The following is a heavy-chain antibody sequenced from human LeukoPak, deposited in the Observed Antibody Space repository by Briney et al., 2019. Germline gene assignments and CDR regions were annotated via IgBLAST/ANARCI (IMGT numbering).Heavy chain of an antibody. CDR1: GYTFTSYY. CDR2: INPSGGNT. J-gene: IGHJ4*02. Sequence: ASVKVSCKASGYTFTSYYMHWVRQAPGQGLEWMGIINPSGGNTNYGQKLQGRVTMTTDTSTSTAYMERRSLKSDDTAVYYCARGGSSGWRTPNDDYWGQGTLVTVSS. D-gene: IGHD6-19*01. CDR3: ARGGSSGWRTPNDDY. V-gene: IGHV1-46*01.